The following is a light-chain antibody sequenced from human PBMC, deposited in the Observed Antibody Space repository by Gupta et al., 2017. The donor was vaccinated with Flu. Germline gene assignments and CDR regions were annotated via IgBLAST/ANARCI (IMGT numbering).Light chain of an antibody. CDR2: AAS. CDR3: QQSYSTPYT. V-gene: IGKV1-39*01. CDR1: QSIRNY. Sequence: DIQMTQSPSSLSASVGDRVTITCRASQSIRNYLNWYQQKPGKAPKLLIYAASSLQSGVPSRFSGGGSGTDFTLTISSLQPEDCATYYCQQSYSTPYTFGQGTKLEIK. J-gene: IGKJ2*01.